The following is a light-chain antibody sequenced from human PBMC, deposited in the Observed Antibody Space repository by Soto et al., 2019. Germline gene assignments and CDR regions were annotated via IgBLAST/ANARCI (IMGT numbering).Light chain of an antibody. CDR1: QSVSSSY. CDR2: DAS. CDR3: QHYGSSLSIT. J-gene: IGKJ1*01. Sequence: EIVLTQSPGTLSLSPGERSTLSCSASQSVSSSYLAWYQQKPGQAPRLLIYDASSRATGIPARFSGSGSGTDFTLTVTSLEPEDFAVYYCQHYGSSLSITFGQGTKV. V-gene: IGKV3-20*01.